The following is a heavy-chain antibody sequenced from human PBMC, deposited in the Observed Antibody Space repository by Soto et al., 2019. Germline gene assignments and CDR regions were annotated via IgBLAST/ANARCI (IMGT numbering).Heavy chain of an antibody. J-gene: IGHJ5*02. CDR2: IYYSGST. V-gene: IGHV4-59*08. Sequence: PSETLSLTCTVSGGSISSHYWSWIRQPPGKGLEWIGYIYYSGSTNYNPSLKSRVTISVDTSKNQFSLKLSSVTAADTAVYYCARYIAARRGNWSDPLGQGTLVTVFS. CDR1: GGSISSHY. D-gene: IGHD6-6*01. CDR3: ARYIAARRGNWSDP.